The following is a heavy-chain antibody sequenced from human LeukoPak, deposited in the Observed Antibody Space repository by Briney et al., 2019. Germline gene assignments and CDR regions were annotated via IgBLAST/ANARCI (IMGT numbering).Heavy chain of an antibody. V-gene: IGHV3-7*01. CDR1: GLTFSSYW. Sequence: QAGGSLRLSCAASGLTFSSYWMTWVRQAPGKGLEWVANIKPDGGETYYLDPVKGRFTISRDNAKNLLYLKMNSLRGEDTAVYYCGGFGDEAAVDLGGQGTLVTVSS. D-gene: IGHD3-10*01. J-gene: IGHJ4*02. CDR2: IKPDGGET. CDR3: GGFGDEAAVDL.